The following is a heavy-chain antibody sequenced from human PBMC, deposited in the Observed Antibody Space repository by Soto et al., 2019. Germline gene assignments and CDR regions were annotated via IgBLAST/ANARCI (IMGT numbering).Heavy chain of an antibody. CDR3: ARAGGEIVVPAAILYNWFDP. Sequence: QVQLVQSGAEVRKPGASVKVSCKASGYTFSNYAVYWVRQAPGQRLEWLGWINAGNADTKYSQNFQGRVTLTRDISASTTYMELGSLRSEVTAVYYCARAGGEIVVPAAILYNWFDPWGQGTLVTVSS. V-gene: IGHV1-3*01. CDR2: INAGNADT. D-gene: IGHD2-2*01. J-gene: IGHJ5*02. CDR1: GYTFSNYA.